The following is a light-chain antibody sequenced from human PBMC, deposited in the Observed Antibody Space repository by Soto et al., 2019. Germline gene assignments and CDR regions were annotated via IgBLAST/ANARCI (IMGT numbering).Light chain of an antibody. J-gene: IGKJ1*01. CDR3: QKYDSAPEA. CDR1: QGISNS. V-gene: IGKV1-27*01. CDR2: DAS. Sequence: DIQMTQSPSYLSASVGDRVTITCRASQGISNSSAWYQQEPGKVPKLLIYDASTLQSGVSSRFSGSGSGTDFTLTISSLQPEDVATYYCQKYDSAPEAFGQGTKVEIK.